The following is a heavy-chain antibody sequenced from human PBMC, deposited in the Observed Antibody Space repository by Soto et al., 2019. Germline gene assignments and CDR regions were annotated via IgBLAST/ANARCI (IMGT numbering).Heavy chain of an antibody. J-gene: IGHJ4*02. CDR3: AREGLFCSSINCYDY. Sequence: PGGSLRLSCAVSGFTFSNYAMHWVRQAPGKGLEWVAVISYHGSDEYYADSVKGRFTISRDNSRNMLYLQMNSLRAEDTAVYFCAREGLFCSSINCYDYWGQGALVTVSS. CDR2: ISYHGSDE. D-gene: IGHD2-2*01. V-gene: IGHV3-30*04. CDR1: GFTFSNYA.